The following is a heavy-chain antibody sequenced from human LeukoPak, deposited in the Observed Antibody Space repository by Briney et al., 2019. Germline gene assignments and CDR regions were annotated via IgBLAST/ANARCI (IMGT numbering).Heavy chain of an antibody. J-gene: IGHJ4*02. V-gene: IGHV3-23*01. CDR1: GFTFSSYA. D-gene: IGHD2-2*01. CDR2: IGSSGSST. CDR3: ANYSCTSSSCYRYFDC. Sequence: GGSLRLSCAASGFTFSSYAMSWVRQAPGKGLEWVSAIGSSGSSTFYADSVKGRFTISRDNSKKTLYLQLNSLRAGDTAVYYCANYSCTSSSCYRYFDCWGQGTLVTVSS.